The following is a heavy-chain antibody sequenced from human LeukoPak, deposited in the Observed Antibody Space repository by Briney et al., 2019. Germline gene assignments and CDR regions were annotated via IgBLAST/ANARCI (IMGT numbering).Heavy chain of an antibody. J-gene: IGHJ4*02. CDR1: GFPFSSYW. CDR2: IKQDGSKK. V-gene: IGHV3-7*01. CDR3: ASWGVPV. D-gene: IGHD7-27*01. Sequence: GGSLRLSCVASGFPFSSYWMTWVRQAPGKGLEWVANIKQDGSKKSYVDSVKGRFIISRDNFKNTLNLQMNSLRAEDTAVYYCASWGVPVWGQGTLVTVSS.